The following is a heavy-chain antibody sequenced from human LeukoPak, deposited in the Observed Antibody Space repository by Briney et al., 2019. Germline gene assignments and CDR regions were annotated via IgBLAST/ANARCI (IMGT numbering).Heavy chain of an antibody. Sequence: PGRSLSLSCAASGFTFTSWGMHWVRQAPGKGLEWVAVIWYDGTNKYYADSVKGRFTISRDNSKNTLYLQMNSLRAEDTAVYYCAKDVTTGTLALDYWGQGTLVTVSS. CDR1: GFTFTSWG. J-gene: IGHJ4*02. CDR3: AKDVTTGTLALDY. V-gene: IGHV3-33*06. D-gene: IGHD1-1*01. CDR2: IWYDGTNK.